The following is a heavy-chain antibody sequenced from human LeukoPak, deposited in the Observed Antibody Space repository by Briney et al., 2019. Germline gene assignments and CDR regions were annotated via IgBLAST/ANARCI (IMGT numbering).Heavy chain of an antibody. D-gene: IGHD1-14*01. CDR1: GFTFSSYA. J-gene: IGHJ6*02. CDR3: ARGGRPGYYGMDV. CDR2: ISYDGSNK. V-gene: IGHV3-30*07. Sequence: PGGSLRLSCAASGFTFSSYAMHWVRQAPGKGVEGVAVISYDGSNKYYADSVKGRFTISRDNAKNSLYLQMNSLRAEDTAVYYCARGGRPGYYGMDVWGQGTTVTVSS.